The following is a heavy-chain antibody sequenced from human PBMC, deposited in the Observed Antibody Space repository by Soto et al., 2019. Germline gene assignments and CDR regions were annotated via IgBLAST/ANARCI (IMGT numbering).Heavy chain of an antibody. V-gene: IGHV1-46*01. Sequence: QVQLVQSGAEVKKPGASVKVSCKASGYTFTSYYMHWVRQAPGQGLEWMGIINASGGSTSYAKKVQGRVIMTRDTSTSTVYMELSSLRSEDTAVYYCASGVGCSSTSCYARGAEYFQHWGQGTLVTVSS. J-gene: IGHJ1*01. CDR2: INASGGST. CDR1: GYTFTSYY. D-gene: IGHD2-2*01. CDR3: ASGVGCSSTSCYARGAEYFQH.